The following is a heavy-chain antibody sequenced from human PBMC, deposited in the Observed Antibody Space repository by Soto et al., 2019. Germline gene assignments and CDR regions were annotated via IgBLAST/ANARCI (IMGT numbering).Heavy chain of an antibody. CDR1: EGSISSYY. V-gene: IGHV4-59*01. Sequence: SDTLSLTCSVSEGSISSYYWRLIRQPPGKGLEWIGYIYYSGSTNYNPSLKSRVTISVDTSKNQFSLKLSSVTAADTAVYYCARNYDFWSGPRKSAYGMDVWGQGTTVTVSS. CDR2: IYYSGST. CDR3: ARNYDFWSGPRKSAYGMDV. D-gene: IGHD3-3*01. J-gene: IGHJ6*02.